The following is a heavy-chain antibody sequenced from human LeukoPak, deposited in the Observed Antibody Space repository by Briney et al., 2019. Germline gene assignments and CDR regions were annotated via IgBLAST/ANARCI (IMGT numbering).Heavy chain of an antibody. Sequence: SETLSLTCTVSGGSISGDNYYWSWIRQPPGKGLEWIGYIYYSGSTNYNPSLKSRVTISIDTSKNQFSLKLSSVTAADTAVYYCARSRPITIFGVVGATAFDIWGQGTMVTVSS. CDR1: GGSISGDNYY. CDR2: IYYSGST. J-gene: IGHJ3*02. CDR3: ARSRPITIFGVVGATAFDI. V-gene: IGHV4-61*01. D-gene: IGHD3-3*01.